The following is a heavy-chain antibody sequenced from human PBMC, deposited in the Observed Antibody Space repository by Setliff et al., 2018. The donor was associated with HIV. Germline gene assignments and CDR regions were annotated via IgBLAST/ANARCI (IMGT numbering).Heavy chain of an antibody. J-gene: IGHJ4*02. D-gene: IGHD2-21*02. CDR2: IYYSGSA. CDR1: GDSIDRSNFF. V-gene: IGHV4-31*01. Sequence: SETLSLTCTVSGDSIDRSNFFWTWIRQHPGKGLEWIGYIYYSGSATYNPYLKSQASISVDTSRNEFSLKLSSVTAADTAVYFCARGGAFCGRDSCYYLDYWGQGNPVTVSS. CDR3: ARGGAFCGRDSCYYLDY.